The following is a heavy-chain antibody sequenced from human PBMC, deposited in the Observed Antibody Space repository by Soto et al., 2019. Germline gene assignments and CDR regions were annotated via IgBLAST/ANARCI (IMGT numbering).Heavy chain of an antibody. J-gene: IGHJ6*03. Sequence: QVQLQESGPGLVKPSETLSLTCTVSGDSINSYYWSWIRQPPGKGLEWIGYIYYSGSTMYDPSLKRRVTISLGTSKNQFSLKLSSVTAADTAVYYCARGYCSTTSCYVGFYYMDVWGKGTAVTVSS. CDR1: GDSINSYY. CDR2: IYYSGST. CDR3: ARGYCSTTSCYVGFYYMDV. V-gene: IGHV4-59*01. D-gene: IGHD2-2*01.